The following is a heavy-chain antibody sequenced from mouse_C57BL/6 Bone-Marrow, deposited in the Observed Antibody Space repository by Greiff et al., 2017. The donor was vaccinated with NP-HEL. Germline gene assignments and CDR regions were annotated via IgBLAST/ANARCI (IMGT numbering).Heavy chain of an antibody. V-gene: IGHV7-1*01. Sequence: EVKLMESGGGLVQSGRSLRLSCATSGFTFSDFYMEWVRQAPGKGLEWIAASRNKANDYTTEYSATVKGRFIVSRDTSQSILYLQMNALRAEDTAIYYCAREGTVVAGDWYFDVWGTGTTVTVSS. CDR2: SRNKANDYTT. J-gene: IGHJ1*03. CDR3: AREGTVVAGDWYFDV. CDR1: GFTFSDFY. D-gene: IGHD1-1*01.